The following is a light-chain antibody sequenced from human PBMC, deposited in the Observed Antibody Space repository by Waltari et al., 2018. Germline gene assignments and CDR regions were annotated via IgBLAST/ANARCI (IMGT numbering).Light chain of an antibody. CDR3: QDLHDYPV. Sequence: IQLTQSPSSLSASVGDRVTISCRASHDISSHLAWYQQKPGKAPTLLVYTASTLESRVPSRFSGSGSGTEFTLTITSLQPEDFATYFCQDLHDYPVFGPGTKVDIK. CDR2: TAS. CDR1: HDISSH. J-gene: IGKJ3*01. V-gene: IGKV1-9*01.